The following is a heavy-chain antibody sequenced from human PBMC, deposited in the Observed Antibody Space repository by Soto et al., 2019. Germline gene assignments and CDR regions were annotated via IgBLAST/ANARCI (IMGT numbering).Heavy chain of an antibody. Sequence: PGGSLRLSCAASGFTFSTYWMNWVRQAPGKGLEWVANIKPDGSEKYYVDSVKGRFTISRDNAKNSLYLQMNSLRPEDTAVYYCATLSVAQDFDFWGQGTLVTVSS. CDR1: GFTFSTYW. CDR2: IKPDGSEK. J-gene: IGHJ4*02. CDR3: ATLSVAQDFDF. D-gene: IGHD6-19*01. V-gene: IGHV3-7*01.